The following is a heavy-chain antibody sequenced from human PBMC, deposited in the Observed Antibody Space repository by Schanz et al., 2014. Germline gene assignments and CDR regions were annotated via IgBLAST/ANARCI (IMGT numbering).Heavy chain of an antibody. CDR1: GFTFSDYY. V-gene: IGHV3-11*06. CDR3: ARDMLRRYGALEI. D-gene: IGHD2-8*01. J-gene: IGHJ3*02. CDR2: VSSNNIYT. Sequence: QVQLVESGGGLVKPGGSLRLSCTASGFTFSDYYMTWIRQAPGKGLEWVSYVSSNNIYTKYADSVRGRFTISRDNAKISLLMQMNSLRADDTAVYYCARDMLRRYGALEIWGRGTMVTVSS.